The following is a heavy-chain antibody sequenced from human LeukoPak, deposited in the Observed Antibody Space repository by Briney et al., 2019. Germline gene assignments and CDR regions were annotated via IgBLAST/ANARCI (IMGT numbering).Heavy chain of an antibody. CDR1: GGTFSSYA. V-gene: IGHV1-69*13. D-gene: IGHD6-19*01. Sequence: ASVKVSCKASGGTFSSYAISWVRQAPGQGLEWMGGIIPIFGTANYAQKFQGRDTITADESTSTAYMELSSLRSEDTAVYYCARGAGSSGWSNPFDYWGQGTLVTVSS. CDR3: ARGAGSSGWSNPFDY. CDR2: IIPIFGTA. J-gene: IGHJ4*02.